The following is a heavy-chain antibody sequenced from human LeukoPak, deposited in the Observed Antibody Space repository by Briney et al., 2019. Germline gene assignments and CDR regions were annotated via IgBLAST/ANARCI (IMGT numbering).Heavy chain of an antibody. V-gene: IGHV3-23*01. J-gene: IGHJ4*02. D-gene: IGHD3-3*01. CDR1: GFTFSSYA. CDR2: ISGSGGST. Sequence: GGSLRLSCAASGFTFSSYAMSWVRQAPGKGLEWDSAISGSGGSTYYADSVKGRFTISRDNSKNTLYLQMNSLRAEDTAVYYCAKAPGPEWLFDYWGQGTLVTVSS. CDR3: AKAPGPEWLFDY.